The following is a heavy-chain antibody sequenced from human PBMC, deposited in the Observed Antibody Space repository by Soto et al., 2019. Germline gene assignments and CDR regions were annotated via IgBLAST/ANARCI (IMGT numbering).Heavy chain of an antibody. D-gene: IGHD3-22*01. CDR3: ATAGNYDSSGRDF. CDR2: ISANSGNT. V-gene: IGHV1-18*04. J-gene: IGHJ4*02. CDR1: GFIFNNYA. Sequence: QVQLVQSGAEVKKPGASVKVSCQAFGFIFNNYAISWVRQAPGQGLEWMGWISANSGNTNYAQKLQGRVTMTTDTSTSTAYMELRSLRSGDTAVYYCATAGNYDSSGRDFWGQGTLVTVSS.